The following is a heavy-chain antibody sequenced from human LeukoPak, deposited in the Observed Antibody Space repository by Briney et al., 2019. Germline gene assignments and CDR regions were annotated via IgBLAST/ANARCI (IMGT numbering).Heavy chain of an antibody. D-gene: IGHD5-18*01. Sequence: SETLSLTCIVSGGSISNYYWSWIRQPPGKGLEWIGYIYYSGSTNYNPSLKSRVTISVDTSKNQFSLKLSPVTAADTAVYYCARLHDGYRYGADYWGQGTLVTAS. CDR1: GGSISNYY. V-gene: IGHV4-59*08. CDR2: IYYSGST. CDR3: ARLHDGYRYGADY. J-gene: IGHJ4*02.